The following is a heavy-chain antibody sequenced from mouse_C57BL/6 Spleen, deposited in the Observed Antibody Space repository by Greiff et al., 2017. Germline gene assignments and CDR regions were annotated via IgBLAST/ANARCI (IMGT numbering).Heavy chain of an antibody. CDR2: IYPGSGST. CDR1: GYTFTSYW. CDR3: TRSKIDVNSWDYYAMDY. V-gene: IGHV1-55*01. Sequence: VQLQQPGAELVKPGASVKMSCKASGYTFTSYWINWVKQRPGQGLEWIGDIYPGSGSTNYNEKFKGKATLTVDTSSSTAYMQLSSLTSEDSAVYYWTRSKIDVNSWDYYAMDYWGQGTSVTVSA. J-gene: IGHJ4*01. D-gene: IGHD1-1*01.